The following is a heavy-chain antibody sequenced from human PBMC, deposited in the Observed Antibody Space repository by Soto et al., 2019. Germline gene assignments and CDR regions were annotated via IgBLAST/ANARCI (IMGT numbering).Heavy chain of an antibody. CDR3: AKSWGVGVNYYYYGMDV. CDR2: ISYDGSNK. CDR1: GFTFSSYG. Sequence: PGGSLRLSCAASGFTFSSYGMHWVRQAPGKGLEWVAVISYDGSNKYYADSVKGRFTISRDNSKNTLYLQMNSLRAEDTAVYYCAKSWGVGVNYYYYGMDVWGQGTTVTV. V-gene: IGHV3-30*18. D-gene: IGHD1-26*01. J-gene: IGHJ6*02.